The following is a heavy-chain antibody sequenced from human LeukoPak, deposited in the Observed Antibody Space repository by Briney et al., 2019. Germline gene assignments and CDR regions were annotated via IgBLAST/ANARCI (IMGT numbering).Heavy chain of an antibody. CDR2: INVGNGNT. D-gene: IGHD2-15*01. J-gene: IGHJ4*02. V-gene: IGHV1-3*01. CDR1: GFTFITYG. CDR3: ARDQGGGSCYDY. Sequence: GASVKVSCKASGFTFITYGTHWVRQAPGQRLEWMGWINVGNGNTKYSQSFQGRVTITRDTSASTAYMELSSLRSEDTAVYYCARDQGGGSCYDYWGQGTLVTVSS.